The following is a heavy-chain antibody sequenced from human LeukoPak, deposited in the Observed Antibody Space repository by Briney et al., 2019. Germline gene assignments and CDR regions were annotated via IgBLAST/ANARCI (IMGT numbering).Heavy chain of an antibody. CDR2: INSDGSST. J-gene: IGHJ4*02. CDR1: GFTFSSYW. V-gene: IGHV3-74*01. D-gene: IGHD1-20*01. CDR3: ARGPNWHDAQLDY. Sequence: GGSLRLSCAASGFTFSSYWMHWVRQAPGKGLVWVSRINSDGSSTSYADSVKGRFTISRDNAKNTLYLQMNSLRAEDTAVYYCARGPNWHDAQLDYWQQGTLVTVSS.